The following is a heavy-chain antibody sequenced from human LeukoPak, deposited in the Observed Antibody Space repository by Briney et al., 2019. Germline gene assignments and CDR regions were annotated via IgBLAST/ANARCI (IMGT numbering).Heavy chain of an antibody. CDR3: ARGPYCGGGTCYTLGAFDI. V-gene: IGHV3-23*01. CDR2: ISHSGGGT. D-gene: IGHD2-15*01. CDR1: GFTFPTYA. J-gene: IGHJ3*02. Sequence: GGSLRLSCAASGFTFPTYAMTWVRQAPGKGLEWVSGISHSGGGTYYADSVKGRFNISRDNSRNTVYLQMNSLRAEDSAVYHCARGPYCGGGTCYTLGAFDIWGQGTLASVSS.